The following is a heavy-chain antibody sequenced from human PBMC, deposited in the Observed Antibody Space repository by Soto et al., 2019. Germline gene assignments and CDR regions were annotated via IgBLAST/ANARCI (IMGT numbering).Heavy chain of an antibody. CDR3: ARDESNSNYDFWSGYYSFMDV. CDR1: GYTFTSYY. CDR2: INPSGGST. V-gene: IGHV1-46*01. J-gene: IGHJ6*02. Sequence: ASVKVSCKASGYTFTSYYMHWVRQAPGQGLEWMGIINPSGGSTSYAQKFQGRVTMTRDTSTSTVYMELSSLRSEDTAVYYCARDESNSNYDFWSGYYSFMDVWGQGTTVTVSS. D-gene: IGHD3-3*01.